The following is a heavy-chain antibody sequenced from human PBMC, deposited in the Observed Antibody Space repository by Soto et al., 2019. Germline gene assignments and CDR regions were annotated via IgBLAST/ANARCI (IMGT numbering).Heavy chain of an antibody. J-gene: IGHJ3*02. Sequence: AGSLRLSCAASGFTFSSYRMNWVRQAPGKGLEWVSSISSSSSYIYYADSVKGRFTISRDNAKNSLYLQMNSLRAEDTAVYYCAREKIIAAAGHDAFDIWGQGTMVTVSS. V-gene: IGHV3-21*01. D-gene: IGHD6-13*01. CDR2: ISSSSSYI. CDR3: AREKIIAAAGHDAFDI. CDR1: GFTFSSYR.